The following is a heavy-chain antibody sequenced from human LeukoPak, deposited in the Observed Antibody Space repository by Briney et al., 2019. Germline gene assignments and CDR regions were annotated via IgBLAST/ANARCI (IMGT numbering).Heavy chain of an antibody. D-gene: IGHD6-13*01. Sequence: GASVKVSCKASGCTFSSYAISWVRQAPGQGLEWMGGIIPIFGTANYAQKFQGRVTITTDESTSTAYMELSSLRSEDTAVYYCARSSCSSCLYYYYMDVWGKGTTVTVSS. CDR2: IIPIFGTA. V-gene: IGHV1-69*05. CDR1: GCTFSSYA. J-gene: IGHJ6*03. CDR3: ARSSCSSCLYYYYMDV.